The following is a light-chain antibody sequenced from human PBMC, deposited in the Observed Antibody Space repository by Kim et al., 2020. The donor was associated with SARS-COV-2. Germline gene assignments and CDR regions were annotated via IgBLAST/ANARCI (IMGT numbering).Light chain of an antibody. V-gene: IGLV2-8*01. CDR2: EVN. Sequence: QSALTQPPSASGSPGQSITISCTGTSSDIGGYNYVSWYQQLPGKAPKILIYEVNKRPSGVPDRFAGSKSGNTASLTVSGPQAEDEADYHCSSFSSSHSLIFGGGTQLTVL. CDR1: SSDIGGYNY. J-gene: IGLJ2*01. CDR3: SSFSSSHSLI.